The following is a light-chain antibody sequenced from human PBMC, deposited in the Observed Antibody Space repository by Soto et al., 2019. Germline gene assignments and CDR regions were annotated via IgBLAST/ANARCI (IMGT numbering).Light chain of an antibody. V-gene: IGKV1-5*03. CDR3: QQYNSYRT. CDR1: QSISTW. Sequence: DIQMTQSPSTLSASVGDRVTITCRASQSISTWLAWYQQKPGKAPKLLIYKASSLEIGVPSRFGGNGSGTAFTPTISSLQPDHSATEYYQQYNSYRTFGKGNKVDIK. J-gene: IGKJ1*01. CDR2: KAS.